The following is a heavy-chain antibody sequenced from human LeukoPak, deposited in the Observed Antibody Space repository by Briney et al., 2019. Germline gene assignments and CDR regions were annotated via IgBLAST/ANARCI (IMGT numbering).Heavy chain of an antibody. D-gene: IGHD2-15*01. J-gene: IGHJ5*02. CDR2: IYPGDSDT. Sequence: GESLKISCKGSGYSFTTYWVAWVRQMPGKGLEWMGIIYPGDSDTRYSPSFQGQVTISADKSISTAYLQWSSLKASDTAMHYCARLFSSSTGWFDPWGQGTLVAVSS. V-gene: IGHV5-51*01. CDR3: ARLFSSSTGWFDP. CDR1: GYSFTTYW.